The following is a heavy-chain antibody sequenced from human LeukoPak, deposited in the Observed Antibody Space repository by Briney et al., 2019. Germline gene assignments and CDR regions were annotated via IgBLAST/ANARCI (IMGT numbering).Heavy chain of an antibody. CDR2: ISVSGGST. J-gene: IGHJ4*02. CDR1: GFTFNNYA. Sequence: GGSLRLSCAASGFTFNNYAMSWVRQAPGQGLEWVSSISVSGGSTHYADSVKGRFTVSRDNSKNTLYLQMNSLGVDDTAVYYCANSLEYCNARCFTFDSWGQGTLVTVSS. CDR3: ANSLEYCNARCFTFDS. V-gene: IGHV3-23*01. D-gene: IGHD2/OR15-2a*01.